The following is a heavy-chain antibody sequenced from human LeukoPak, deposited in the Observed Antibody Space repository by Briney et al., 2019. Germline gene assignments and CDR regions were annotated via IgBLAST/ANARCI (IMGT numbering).Heavy chain of an antibody. CDR3: ARDQGYSRDGYYYAMDV. D-gene: IGHD5-18*01. V-gene: IGHV3-64*01. J-gene: IGHJ6*02. CDR1: GFTFSSYA. CDR2: ISSYGGST. Sequence: GGSLRLSCAASGFTFSSYAMHWVRQAPGKGLEYVSVISSYGGSTYYANSVKGRFTISRDNSKNTLYLQMGSLRAEDMGVYYCARDQGYSRDGYYYAMDVWGQGTTVTVSS.